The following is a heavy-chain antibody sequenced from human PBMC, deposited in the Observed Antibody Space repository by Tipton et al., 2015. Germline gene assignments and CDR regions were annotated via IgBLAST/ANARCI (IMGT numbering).Heavy chain of an antibody. CDR1: GYSFTSYW. V-gene: IGHV5-51*01. CDR2: IYPGDSDT. J-gene: IGHJ4*02. CDR3: ARRQHSSDSGDYFDY. Sequence: QSGAEVKKPGESLKISCKGSGYSFTSYWIGWVRQMPGKGLEWMGIIYPGDSDTRYSPSFQGQVTISADKSISTAYLQWSSLKASDIAMYYCARRQHSSDSGDYFDYWGQGTLVTVSS. D-gene: IGHD6-19*01.